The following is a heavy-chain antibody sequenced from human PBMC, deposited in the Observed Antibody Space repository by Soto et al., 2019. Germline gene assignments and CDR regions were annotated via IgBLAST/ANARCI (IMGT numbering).Heavy chain of an antibody. CDR2: IYDSGST. CDR3: ATEAITRITDSYFDG. CDR1: GGSISGGVGGLYY. J-gene: IGHJ2*01. Sequence: QLQLRESGPGLVKPSETLSLTCTVSGGSISGGVGGLYYWSWLRQPPGKGLEWLGYIYDSGSTYYNPSLNSRVIITMDTSQNQFSVRLSSVPAADTAGHYCATEAITRITDSYFDGMGRGTLVTFSS. V-gene: IGHV4-30-4*01. D-gene: IGHD3-16*01.